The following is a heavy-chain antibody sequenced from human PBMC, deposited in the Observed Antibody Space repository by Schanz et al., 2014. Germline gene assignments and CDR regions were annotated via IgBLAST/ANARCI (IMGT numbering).Heavy chain of an antibody. Sequence: VQLVESGGGLIQPGGSLRLSCAVSGFTVNTNYMSWVRQAPGKGLEWLSYISRDGTTSYYADSVKGRFTISRDNAKTSLYLEMTSLRGEDTAVYYCARENLNWEAFDIWGQGTVVTVSS. CDR3: ARENLNWEAFDI. CDR1: GFTVNTNY. CDR2: ISRDGTTS. J-gene: IGHJ3*02. V-gene: IGHV3-11*01. D-gene: IGHD7-27*01.